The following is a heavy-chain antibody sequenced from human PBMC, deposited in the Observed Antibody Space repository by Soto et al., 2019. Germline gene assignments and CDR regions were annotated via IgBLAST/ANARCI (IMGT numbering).Heavy chain of an antibody. CDR3: TTVDRYCSGGSCYSPYYYGMDV. CDR1: GFTFSNAW. D-gene: IGHD2-15*01. CDR2: IKSKTDGGTT. J-gene: IGHJ6*02. V-gene: IGHV3-15*07. Sequence: GGSLRLSCAASGFTFSNAWMNWVRQAPGKGLEWVGRIKSKTDGGTTDYAAPVKGRFTISRDDSKNTLYLQMNSLKTEDTAVYYCTTVDRYCSGGSCYSPYYYGMDVWGQGTTVTVSS.